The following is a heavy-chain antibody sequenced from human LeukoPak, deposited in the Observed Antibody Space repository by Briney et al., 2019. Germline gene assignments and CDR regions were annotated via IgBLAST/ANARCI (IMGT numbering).Heavy chain of an antibody. CDR1: GFTFSSYA. CDR2: ISYDGSNK. Sequence: GGSLRLSCAASGFTFSSYAMHWVRQAPGKGLEWVAVISYDGSNKYYADSVKGRFTISRDNSKNTLYLQMNSLRAEDTAVYYCARGLSSHNWFDPWGQGTLVTVSS. CDR3: ARGLSSHNWFDP. D-gene: IGHD2-15*01. J-gene: IGHJ5*02. V-gene: IGHV3-30-3*01.